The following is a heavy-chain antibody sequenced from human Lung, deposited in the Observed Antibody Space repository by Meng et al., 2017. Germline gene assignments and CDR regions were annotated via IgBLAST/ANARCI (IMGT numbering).Heavy chain of an antibody. CDR1: GLTFSDYY. Sequence: VQLVESGGGLIKPVVSLRLSCAASGLTFSDYYMSWIRQDPGKGLEWVSYISSSGSTIYYADSVKGRFTISRDNAKNSLYLQMNSLRAEDTAVYYCARDISGPVGYFDYWGQGTLVTVSS. D-gene: IGHD1-20*01. J-gene: IGHJ4*02. CDR2: ISSSGSTI. V-gene: IGHV3-11*01. CDR3: ARDISGPVGYFDY.